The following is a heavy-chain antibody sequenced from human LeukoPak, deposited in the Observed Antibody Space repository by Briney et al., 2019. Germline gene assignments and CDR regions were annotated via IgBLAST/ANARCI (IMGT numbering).Heavy chain of an antibody. J-gene: IGHJ4*02. CDR3: ARRAASAGYFDY. V-gene: IGHV4-39*01. D-gene: IGHD6-13*01. CDR2: IYYSGRT. CDR1: AGSITSSSYY. Sequence: ESSETLSLTCTVSAGSITSSSYYWGWIRQPPGKGLEWIGTIYYSGRTYYNPSLKSRVTISVDTSKSQFSLNLSSVTAADTAVYYCARRAASAGYFDYWGQGTLVTVSS.